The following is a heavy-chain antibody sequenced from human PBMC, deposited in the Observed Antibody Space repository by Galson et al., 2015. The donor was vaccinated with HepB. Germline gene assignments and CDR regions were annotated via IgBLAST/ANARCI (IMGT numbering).Heavy chain of an antibody. D-gene: IGHD3-16*01. CDR1: GYTFIGYH. J-gene: IGHJ4*02. Sequence: SVKVSCKASGYTFIGYHISWVRQAPGQGLEWMGWISAYNGNTNYAQKVQGRVTMTTDTSTSTAYMELRSLRSDDTAVYYCARGRPGINFDYWGQGTLVTVSS. CDR2: ISAYNGNT. V-gene: IGHV1-18*01. CDR3: ARGRPGINFDY.